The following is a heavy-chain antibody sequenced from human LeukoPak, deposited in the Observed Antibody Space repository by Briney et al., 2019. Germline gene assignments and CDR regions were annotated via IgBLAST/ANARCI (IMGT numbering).Heavy chain of an antibody. CDR2: INQDGSEK. CDR1: GFTFSTYW. V-gene: IGHV3-7*03. CDR3: VRGITMFQH. J-gene: IGHJ1*01. Sequence: GGSLRLSCAASGFTFSTYWMSWVRQAPGKGVEWVANINQDGSEKYYVDSVKGRFTISRDNVKNSLYLQMNSLRAEDTAFYYCVRGITMFQHWGQGTLVTVSS. D-gene: IGHD3-10*01.